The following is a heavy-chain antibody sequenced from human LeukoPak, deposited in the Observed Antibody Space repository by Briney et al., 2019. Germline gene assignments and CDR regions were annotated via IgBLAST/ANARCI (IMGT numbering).Heavy chain of an antibody. CDR2: IYSGGST. CDR1: GFTVSSNY. J-gene: IGHJ6*02. CDR3: AKDPRPYYYYYGMDV. Sequence: GGSLRLSCAASGFTVSSNYMSWVRQAPGKGLEWVSVIYSGGSTYYAGSVKGRFTISRDNSKNTLYLQMNSLRAEDTAVYYCAKDPRPYYYYYGMDVWGQGTTVTVSS. V-gene: IGHV3-66*01.